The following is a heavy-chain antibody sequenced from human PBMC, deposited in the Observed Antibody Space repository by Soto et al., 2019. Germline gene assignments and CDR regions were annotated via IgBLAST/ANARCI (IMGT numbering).Heavy chain of an antibody. Sequence: SETLSLTCTVSGGSISSGGSYWGWIRQPPGKGLEWIGYIYYSGNTYFNPSLKSRVTLSVDTSKSQFSLNLSSVTAADTAVYYCVRYCSTTKCPFDYWGREPWSPSPQ. V-gene: IGHV4-30-4*01. CDR3: VRYCSTTKCPFDY. D-gene: IGHD2-2*01. CDR2: IYYSGNT. J-gene: IGHJ4*02. CDR1: GGSISSGGSY.